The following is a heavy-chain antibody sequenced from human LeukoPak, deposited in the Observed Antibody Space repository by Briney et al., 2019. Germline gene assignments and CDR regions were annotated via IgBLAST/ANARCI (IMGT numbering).Heavy chain of an antibody. Sequence: ASVKVSCKASGSTFTGYYMHRVRQAPGQGLEWMGWINPNSGGTDYAQKFQGRVTMTRDTSLSTAYMELSRLRSDDTAVCYCTRATSVVVPAADHYYYGMDVWGQGTTVTVSS. CDR1: GSTFTGYY. D-gene: IGHD2-2*01. V-gene: IGHV1-2*02. CDR3: TRATSVVVPAADHYYYGMDV. CDR2: INPNSGGT. J-gene: IGHJ6*02.